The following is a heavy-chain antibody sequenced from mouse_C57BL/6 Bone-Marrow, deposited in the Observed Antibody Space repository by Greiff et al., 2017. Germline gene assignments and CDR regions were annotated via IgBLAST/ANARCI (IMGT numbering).Heavy chain of an antibody. V-gene: IGHV5-12*01. J-gene: IGHJ1*03. Sequence: EVKLVESGGGLVLPGGSLKLSCAASGFTFSDYYMYWVRQTPEKRLEWVAYISNGGGSTYYPDTVKGRFTISRDNAKNTLYLQMSRLESEDTAMYYCARRRGWYFDVWGTGTTVTVSS. CDR3: ARRRGWYFDV. CDR1: GFTFSDYY. CDR2: ISNGGGST.